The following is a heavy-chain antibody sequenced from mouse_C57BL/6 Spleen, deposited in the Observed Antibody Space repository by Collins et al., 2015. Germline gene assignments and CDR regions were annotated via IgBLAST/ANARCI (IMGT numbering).Heavy chain of an antibody. V-gene: IGHV5-16*01. J-gene: IGHJ4*01. CDR3: ARDGDYYGSSYRYAMDY. CDR2: INYDGSST. CDR1: GFTFSDYY. D-gene: IGHD1-1*01. Sequence: EVKLVESEGGLVRPGSSMKLSCTASGFTFSDYYMAWVRQVPEKGLEWVANINYDGSSTYYLDSLKSRFIISRDNAKNILYLQMSSLKSEDTATYYCARDGDYYGSSYRYAMDYWGQGTSVTVSS.